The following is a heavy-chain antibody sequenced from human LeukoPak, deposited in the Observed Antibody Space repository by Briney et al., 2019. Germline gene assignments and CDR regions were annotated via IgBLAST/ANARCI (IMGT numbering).Heavy chain of an antibody. CDR2: ISSSGSTI. V-gene: IGHV3-11*01. CDR3: ARDRDYSSSCPDY. D-gene: IGHD6-13*01. J-gene: IGHJ4*02. Sequence: PGGSLRLSCAASGFTFSDYYMSWIRQAPGKGLEWVSYISSSGSTIYYADSVKGRFTISRGNAKNSLYLQMNSLRAEDTAVYYCARDRDYSSSCPDYWGQGTLVTVSS. CDR1: GFTFSDYY.